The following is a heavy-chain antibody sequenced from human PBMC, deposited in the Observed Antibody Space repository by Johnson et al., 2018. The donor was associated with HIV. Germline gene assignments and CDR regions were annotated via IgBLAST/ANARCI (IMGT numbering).Heavy chain of an antibody. V-gene: IGHV3-20*04. CDR2: INWNGGST. CDR1: GFTFDDYG. J-gene: IGHJ3*02. Sequence: VQLVESGGGVVQPGGSLRLSCAASGFTFDDYGMSWVRQAPGKGLEWVSGINWNGGSTGYADSVKGRFTISRDNAKNSLYLQMNSLRAEETALYYCARYNGVDSSSSGQTDIWGQGTMVTVSS. CDR3: ARYNGVDSSSSGQTDI. D-gene: IGHD2-8*01.